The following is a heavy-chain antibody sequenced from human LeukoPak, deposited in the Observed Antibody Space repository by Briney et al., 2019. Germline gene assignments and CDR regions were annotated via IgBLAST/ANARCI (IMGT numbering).Heavy chain of an antibody. J-gene: IGHJ4*02. CDR1: GFTFSSYW. V-gene: IGHV3-74*01. Sequence: PGGSLRLSCAASGFTFSSYWMHWVRQAPGKGLVWVSRINSDGSSTHYADSVKGRFTISRDNSKNTLYLQMSSLRAEDTAIYYCAKWQDVIHWGYFDSWGQGTLVTVS. CDR3: AKWQDVIHWGYFDS. D-gene: IGHD3-16*01. CDR2: INSDGSST.